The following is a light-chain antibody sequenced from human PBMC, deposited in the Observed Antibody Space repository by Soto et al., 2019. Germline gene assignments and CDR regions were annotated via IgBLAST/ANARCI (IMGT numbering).Light chain of an antibody. V-gene: IGLV2-8*01. CDR3: SSYAGSNIVV. CDR2: EVS. Sequence: QSALTQPPSASGSPGQSVTISCTGTSSDVGGYNFVSWYQQHPGKAPKLMIYEVSERPSGVPDRFSGSKSGNTASLTVSGPQVEDEADYYCSSYAGSNIVVFGGGTKLTVL. J-gene: IGLJ2*01. CDR1: SSDVGGYNF.